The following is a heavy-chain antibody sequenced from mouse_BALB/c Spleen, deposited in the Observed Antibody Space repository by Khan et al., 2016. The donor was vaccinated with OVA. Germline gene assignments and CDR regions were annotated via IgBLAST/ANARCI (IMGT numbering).Heavy chain of an antibody. CDR1: GFSLTNYG. CDR3: ARQPYYHYNVMDY. D-gene: IGHD2-4*01. J-gene: IGHJ4*01. V-gene: IGHV2-6-1*01. Sequence: VELVESGPGLVVPSQSLSITCTLSGFSLTNYGVHWVRQPPGKGLEWLGVIWTAGSTTYNSALKSSLTLTKDTSKSHVFLKMNSLQTDDTAIYSCARQPYYHYNVMDYWGQGTAVTVSS. CDR2: IWTAGST.